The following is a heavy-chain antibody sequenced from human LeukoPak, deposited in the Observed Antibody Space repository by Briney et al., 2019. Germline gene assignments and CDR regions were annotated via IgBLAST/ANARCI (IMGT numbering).Heavy chain of an antibody. CDR3: ARKSPVYFDY. V-gene: IGHV4-34*01. Sequence: PSETLSLTCAVYGGSFSGYYWSWIRQPPGKGLEWIGEINHSGSTNYNPSLKSRVTISVDTSKNQFSLKLSSVTAADTAVYYCARKSPVYFDYWGQGTLVTVSS. CDR2: INHSGST. J-gene: IGHJ4*02. CDR1: GGSFSGYY.